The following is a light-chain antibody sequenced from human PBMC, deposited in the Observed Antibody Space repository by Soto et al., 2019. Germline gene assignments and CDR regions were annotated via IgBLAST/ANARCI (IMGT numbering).Light chain of an antibody. CDR1: SSNIGAGYD. CDR3: QSYDRSLSGWV. Sequence: QAVVTQPPSVSGAPGQRVTISCTGSSSNIGAGYDVHWYQQLPGTAPKLLIYGNSNRPSGVPDRFSGSKSGTSASLAITVLQAEDEADYYCQSYDRSLSGWVFGGGTKLTVL. V-gene: IGLV1-40*01. CDR2: GNS. J-gene: IGLJ3*02.